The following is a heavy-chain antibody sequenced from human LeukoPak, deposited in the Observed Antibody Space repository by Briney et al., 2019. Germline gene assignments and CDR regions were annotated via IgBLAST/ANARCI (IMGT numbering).Heavy chain of an antibody. CDR3: AKSLGGYRNNYFDY. CDR2: ISGSGGGT. V-gene: IGHV3-23*01. CDR1: GVTFSRDA. J-gene: IGHJ4*02. Sequence: PGGSLRLSCAASGVTFSRDAMSWVRQAPEKGLEWVSTISGSGGGTYYADSVKGRFTISRDDSKNTLYLQMNSLRAEDTAVYYCAKSLGGYRNNYFDYWGQGTLVTVSS. D-gene: IGHD3-16*01.